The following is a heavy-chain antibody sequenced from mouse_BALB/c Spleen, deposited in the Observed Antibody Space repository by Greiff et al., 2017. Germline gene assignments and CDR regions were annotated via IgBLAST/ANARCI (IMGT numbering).Heavy chain of an antibody. CDR3: TRSEVRRAYYAMDY. CDR2: INPSNGGT. D-gene: IGHD2-14*01. J-gene: IGHJ4*01. Sequence: VQLQQSGAELVKPGASVKLSCTASGYTFTSYYMYWVKQRPGQGLEWIGEINPSNGGTNFNEKFKSKATLTVDKSSSTAYMQLSSLTSEDSAVYYCTRSEVRRAYYAMDYWGQGTSVTVSS. CDR1: GYTFTSYY. V-gene: IGHV1S81*02.